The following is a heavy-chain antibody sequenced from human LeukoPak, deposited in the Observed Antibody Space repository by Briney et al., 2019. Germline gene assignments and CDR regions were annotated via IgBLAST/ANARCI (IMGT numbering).Heavy chain of an antibody. CDR1: GYTFTNHW. CDR2: IDPSDSYT. J-gene: IGHJ4*02. Sequence: GESLKISCKGSGYTFTNHWISWVRQMPGKGLEWMGKIDPSDSYTNHSPSFQGHVTISADKSISTAYLQWSSLKASDTAMYYCARAPDSDSGYDYFDYWGQGTLVTGSS. V-gene: IGHV5-10-1*01. CDR3: ARAPDSDSGYDYFDY. D-gene: IGHD5-12*01.